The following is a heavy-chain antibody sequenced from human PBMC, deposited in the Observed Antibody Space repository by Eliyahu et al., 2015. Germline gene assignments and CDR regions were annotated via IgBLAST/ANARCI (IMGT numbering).Heavy chain of an antibody. J-gene: IGHJ6*02. CDR2: ISSYSGNT. CDR3: ARRPYTRGFWSGPASALDV. V-gene: IGHV1-18*01. CDR1: GYTFTSYG. Sequence: QVQLVQSGTEVKKPGASVKVSCKASGYTFTSYGISWVRQAPGQGLEWMGWISSYSGNTNYAQKLQGRVTMTTDTSTSTAYMELRSLRSDDTAVYYCARRPYTRGFWSGPASALDVWGQGTTVTVSS. D-gene: IGHD3-3*01.